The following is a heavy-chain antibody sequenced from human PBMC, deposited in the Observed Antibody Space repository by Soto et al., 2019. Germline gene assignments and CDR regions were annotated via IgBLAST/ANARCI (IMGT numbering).Heavy chain of an antibody. CDR3: ARHQGYCSGGSCYPDAFXI. CDR1: GGSISSYY. Sequence: LSLTCTVSGGSISSYYWSWIWQPPGTGLEWIGNIYYSGSTNYNPSLKSRVTISVDTSKNQFSLKLSSVTAADTAVYYCARHQGYCSGGSCYPDAFXIWGQGTMVTVSS. J-gene: IGHJ3*02. V-gene: IGHV4-59*08. D-gene: IGHD2-15*01. CDR2: IYYSGST.